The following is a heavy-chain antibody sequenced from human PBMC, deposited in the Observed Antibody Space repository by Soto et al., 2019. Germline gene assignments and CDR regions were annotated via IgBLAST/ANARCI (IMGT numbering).Heavy chain of an antibody. J-gene: IGHJ6*02. D-gene: IGHD2-15*01. V-gene: IGHV3-13*01. CDR2: IGSGGDK. CDR1: GFTLSSYD. Sequence: EVQLVESGGGLVQPGGSLRLSCAASGFTLSSYDIHWVRQATGEGLAWVSGIGSGGDKHYADSVKGRFIISREDGKNSLSLQMNNLRVGDTAVYYCTRKTPPTGMEVWGQGATVTVSS. CDR3: TRKTPPTGMEV.